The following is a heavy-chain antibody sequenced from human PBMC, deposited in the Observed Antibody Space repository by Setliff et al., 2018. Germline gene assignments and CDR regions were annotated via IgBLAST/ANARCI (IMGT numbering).Heavy chain of an antibody. CDR2: IYHSGSA. CDR1: GDSISSGDYF. Sequence: SETLSLTCTVSGDSISSGDYFWSWIRQPPGKGLEWIAYIYHSGSAYYNPSLKSRVTMSVDTSKNQFSLHLTSVTAADTAVYYCAREVGTSTSSDAFDVWCQGMMVTV. V-gene: IGHV4-30-4*08. J-gene: IGHJ3*01. CDR3: AREVGTSTSSDAFDV. D-gene: IGHD1-26*01.